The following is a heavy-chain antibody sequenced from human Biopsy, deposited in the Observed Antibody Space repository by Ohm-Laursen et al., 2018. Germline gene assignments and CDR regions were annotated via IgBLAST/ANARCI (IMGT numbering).Heavy chain of an antibody. D-gene: IGHD3-16*01. V-gene: IGHV4-59*01. CDR3: ARDSRGGHLNTTLITGKNLDS. J-gene: IGHJ4*02. CDR1: RDSISNYY. CDR2: IYYTGST. Sequence: GTLSLTCPVSRDSISNYYWTWIRQSPGKGLEWIGYIYYTGSTNYNLSVKSRVTISVDTSKNQFSLKLNSVTAADTAVYFCARDSRGGHLNTTLITGKNLDSWGQGILVTVSS.